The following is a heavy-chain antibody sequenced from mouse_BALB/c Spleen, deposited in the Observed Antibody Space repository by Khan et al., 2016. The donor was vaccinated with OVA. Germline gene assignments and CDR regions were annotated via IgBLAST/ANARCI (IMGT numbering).Heavy chain of an antibody. D-gene: IGHD3-1*01. J-gene: IGHJ1*01. Sequence: EVQLVESGGGLVQPGGSRKLSCAASGFTFSSFGMHWVRQAPKKGLEWVAYVSSGSSTIYYVDTVKGRFTISRGNPKNTLFLQLTSLRSEDTAMYYCARSGGNFHWYFDVWGAWTSVTVSS. CDR1: GFTFSSFG. V-gene: IGHV5-17*02. CDR3: ARSGGNFHWYFDV. CDR2: VSSGSSTI.